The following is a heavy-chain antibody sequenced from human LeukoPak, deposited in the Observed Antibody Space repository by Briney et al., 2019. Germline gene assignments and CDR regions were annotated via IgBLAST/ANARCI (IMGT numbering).Heavy chain of an antibody. D-gene: IGHD4-23*01. Sequence: GGSLRLSCSASGFIFSSYGVTWVRQAPGKGLEWVSGISGSGSGAYYADSVEGRFTISRDNSKNTLYLQMNSLRAEDTAVYYCAKFSGYGGNSYFDYWGQGTLVTVSS. CDR1: GFIFSSYG. J-gene: IGHJ4*02. V-gene: IGHV3-23*01. CDR2: ISGSGSGA. CDR3: AKFSGYGGNSYFDY.